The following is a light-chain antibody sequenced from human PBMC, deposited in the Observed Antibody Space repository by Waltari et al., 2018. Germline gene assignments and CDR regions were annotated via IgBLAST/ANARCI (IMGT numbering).Light chain of an antibody. CDR2: DAS. V-gene: IGKV1-39*01. Sequence: DIQMTQSPSSLSASVGDRVPITCRTSYNVNRNLNWYQQKPGNAPNVLIYDASNLQSGVPSRFGGSGSGTDFTLTISSLQPEDVATYYCQQSLGFPYTFGQGTKLDIE. J-gene: IGKJ2*01. CDR3: QQSLGFPYT. CDR1: YNVNRN.